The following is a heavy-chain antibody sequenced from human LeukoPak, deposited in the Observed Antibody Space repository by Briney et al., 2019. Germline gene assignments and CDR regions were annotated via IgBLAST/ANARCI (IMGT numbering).Heavy chain of an antibody. D-gene: IGHD3-10*01. CDR3: AREVSYGSASFADY. CDR1: GGSISSYY. Sequence: SETLSLTCTVSGGSISSYYWSWIRQPPGKGLEWIGYIYYSGSTNYNPSLKSRVTISVDTSKNQFSLKLSSVTAADTAVYYCAREVSYGSASFADYWGQGTLVTVPS. J-gene: IGHJ4*02. V-gene: IGHV4-59*01. CDR2: IYYSGST.